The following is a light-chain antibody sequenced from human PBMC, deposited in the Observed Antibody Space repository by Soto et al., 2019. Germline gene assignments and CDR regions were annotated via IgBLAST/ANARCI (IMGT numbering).Light chain of an antibody. Sequence: QSALTQPASVSGSPGKSITISCTGSISDVGAYNYVSWYQQHPGKAPKLMIYEVSNRPSGVAFRFSGSKSGNTASLTISGLQAEDEGDYFCSSYTRSTTWLFGGGTKLTVL. CDR1: ISDVGAYNY. CDR3: SSYTRSTTWL. J-gene: IGLJ3*02. V-gene: IGLV2-14*01. CDR2: EVS.